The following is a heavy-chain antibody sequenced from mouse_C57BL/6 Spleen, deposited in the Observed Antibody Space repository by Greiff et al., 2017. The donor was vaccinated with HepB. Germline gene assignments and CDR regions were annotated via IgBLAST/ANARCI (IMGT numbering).Heavy chain of an antibody. V-gene: IGHV1-81*01. CDR1: GYTFTSYG. Sequence: VHLVESGAELARPGASVKLSCKASGYTFTSYGISWVKQRTGQGLEWIGEIYPRSGNTYYNEKFKGKATLTADKSSSTAYMELRSLTSEDSAVYFCARKKAAQGAWFAYWGQGTLVTVSA. D-gene: IGHD3-2*02. CDR2: IYPRSGNT. CDR3: ARKKAAQGAWFAY. J-gene: IGHJ3*01.